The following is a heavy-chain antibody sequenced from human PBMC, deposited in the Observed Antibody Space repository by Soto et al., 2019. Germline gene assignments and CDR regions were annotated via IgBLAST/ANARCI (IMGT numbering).Heavy chain of an antibody. Sequence: QVQLQESGPGLVKPSQTLSLTCTVSGGSISSGGYYWSWIRQHPGKGLEWIGYIYYSGSTYYNPSLKSRVTISVDTSKNQFSLKLSSVTAADTDVYYCARGTAMVRNNWFDPWGQGTLVTVSS. CDR2: IYYSGST. D-gene: IGHD5-18*01. CDR3: ARGTAMVRNNWFDP. J-gene: IGHJ5*02. V-gene: IGHV4-31*03. CDR1: GGSISSGGYY.